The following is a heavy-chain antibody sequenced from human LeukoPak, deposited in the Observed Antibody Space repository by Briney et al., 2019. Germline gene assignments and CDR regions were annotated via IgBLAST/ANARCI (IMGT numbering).Heavy chain of an antibody. Sequence: SETLSLTCTVSGGSISSSSYYWGWIRQPPGKGLEWIGGIYYNGSPQYNPSLKSRVTIFVDTSKNQFSLRLSSVTAADTAVYYCARRHHNWDYWGQGALVTVSS. CDR2: IYYNGSP. J-gene: IGHJ4*02. CDR3: ARRHHNWDY. V-gene: IGHV4-39*01. D-gene: IGHD5-24*01. CDR1: GGSISSSSYY.